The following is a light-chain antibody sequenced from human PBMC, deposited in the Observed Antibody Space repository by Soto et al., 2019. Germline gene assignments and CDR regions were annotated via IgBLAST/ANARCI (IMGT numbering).Light chain of an antibody. V-gene: IGLV2-14*01. CDR3: NSYTTTGTLM. CDR1: SSDIGAYNY. J-gene: IGLJ3*02. Sequence: QSALTQPASVSGSPGQSITISCTGTSSDIGAYNYVSWYQQHPGKAPKLLISEVSNRPSGVSHRFSGSKSGNTASLTISGLQTDDEADYYCNSYTTTGTLMFGGGTKVTVL. CDR2: EVS.